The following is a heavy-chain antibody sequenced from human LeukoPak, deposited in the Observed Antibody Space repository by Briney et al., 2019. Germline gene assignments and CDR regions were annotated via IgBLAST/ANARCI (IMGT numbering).Heavy chain of an antibody. CDR2: IYYNEST. V-gene: IGHV4-39*01. CDR3: ARHHQWLVQAFDF. D-gene: IGHD6-19*01. CDR1: GDSISGSNYY. J-gene: IGHJ4*02. Sequence: SETLSLTCTVSGDSISGSNYYWGWIRQPPGKGLEWIGSIYYNESTSYNPSLKSRVTISVDTSKKNFSLKMSSVTAAETAVYYCARHHQWLVQAFDFWGQGTLVTVSS.